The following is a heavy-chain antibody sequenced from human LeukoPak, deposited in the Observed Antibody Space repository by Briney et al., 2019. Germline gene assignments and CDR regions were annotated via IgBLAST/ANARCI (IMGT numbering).Heavy chain of an antibody. J-gene: IGHJ4*02. CDR1: GGSFSGYY. CDR3: AADSGGPFDY. V-gene: IGHV4-34*01. Sequence: SETLSLTCAVYGGSFSGYYWSWIRQPPGKGLEWIGEINHSGSTNYNPSRKSRVTISVDTSKNQFSLKLSSVTAADTAVYYCAADSGGPFDYWGQGTLVTVSS. D-gene: IGHD1-14*01. CDR2: INHSGST.